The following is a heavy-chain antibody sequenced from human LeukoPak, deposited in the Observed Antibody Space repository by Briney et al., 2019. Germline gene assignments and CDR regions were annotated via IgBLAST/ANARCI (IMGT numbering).Heavy chain of an antibody. CDR3: ARAPYSSSWFDY. V-gene: IGHV1-69*13. J-gene: IGHJ4*02. CDR1: GGTFSSYA. CDR2: IIPIFGTA. D-gene: IGHD6-13*01. Sequence: PVKVSCKASGGTFSSYAISWVRQAPGQGLEWMGGIIPIFGTANYAQKFQGRVTITADESTSTAYMELSSLRSEDTAVYYCARAPYSSSWFDYWGQGTLVTVSS.